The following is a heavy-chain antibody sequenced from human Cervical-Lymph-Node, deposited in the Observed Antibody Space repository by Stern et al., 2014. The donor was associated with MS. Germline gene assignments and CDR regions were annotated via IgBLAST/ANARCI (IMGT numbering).Heavy chain of an antibody. J-gene: IGHJ4*02. CDR2: IYHGNSDT. Sequence: VQLVQSGAEVKKPGESLKISCKGSGYSFTANWIALVRQMPGKGLEWMGIIYHGNSDTRYSPAFQGKVPISADKSISTAYLQWSSLKASDTAMYYCARDYGDYAFDYWGQGTLVTVSS. V-gene: IGHV5-51*01. D-gene: IGHD4-17*01. CDR3: ARDYGDYAFDY. CDR1: GYSFTANW.